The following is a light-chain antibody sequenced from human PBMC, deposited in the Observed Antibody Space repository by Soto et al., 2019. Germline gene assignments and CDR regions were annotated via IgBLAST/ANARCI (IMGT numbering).Light chain of an antibody. CDR3: HQYAFSPLT. CDR2: DAS. CDR1: QSVGRNY. J-gene: IGKJ4*01. Sequence: EIVLTQSPGTLSLSPGERATLSCRASQSVGRNYLGWYQQKPGQAPRLLIYDASNRASGIPDRFSGSASGTDFTLTISRLEPEDFALYFCHQYAFSPLTFGGGTKVEIK. V-gene: IGKV3-20*01.